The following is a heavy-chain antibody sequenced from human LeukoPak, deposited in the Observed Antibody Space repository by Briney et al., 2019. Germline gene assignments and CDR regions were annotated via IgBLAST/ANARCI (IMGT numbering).Heavy chain of an antibody. Sequence: GGSLRLSCAASGFTFSSYAMSWVRQAPGKGLEGVSSISGSGGSTYYADSVKGRFTISIDNSKNTLYLQMNSLRGEDTAVYYCAKDQARYDDWPLDAFDIWGQGTMVTVSS. CDR2: ISGSGGST. J-gene: IGHJ3*02. V-gene: IGHV3-23*01. CDR3: AKDQARYDDWPLDAFDI. D-gene: IGHD4-17*01. CDR1: GFTFSSYA.